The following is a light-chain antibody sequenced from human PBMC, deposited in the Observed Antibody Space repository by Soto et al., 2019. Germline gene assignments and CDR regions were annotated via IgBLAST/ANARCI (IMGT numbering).Light chain of an antibody. CDR1: QSLLQSNGYNY. V-gene: IGKV2-28*01. CDR3: MQPLQTPWT. J-gene: IGKJ1*01. CDR2: LGS. Sequence: DLVMTQSPLSLPVTPGEPASISCRSSQSLLQSNGYNYLDWYLQKPGQSPQVLIYLGSNRASGVPDRFSGSGSGTDFTLKISRVEAVDVGVYYCMQPLQTPWTFGQGTKVEIK.